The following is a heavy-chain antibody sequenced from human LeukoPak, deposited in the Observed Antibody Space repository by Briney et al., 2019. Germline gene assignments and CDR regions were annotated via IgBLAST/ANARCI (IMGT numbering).Heavy chain of an antibody. V-gene: IGHV4-39*07. CDR3: ARVERSQQLVRLRYYYYYYYMDV. CDR1: GGSISSSSYY. D-gene: IGHD6-13*01. J-gene: IGHJ6*03. Sequence: PSETLSLTCTVSGGSISSSSYYWGWIRQPPGKGLEWIGSIYYSGSTYYNPSLKSRVTISVDTSKNQFSLKLSSVTAADTAVYYCARVERSQQLVRLRYYYYYYYMDVWGKGTTVTVSS. CDR2: IYYSGST.